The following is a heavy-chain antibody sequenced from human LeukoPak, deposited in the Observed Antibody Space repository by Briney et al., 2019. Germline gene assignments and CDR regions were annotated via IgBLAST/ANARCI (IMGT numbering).Heavy chain of an antibody. J-gene: IGHJ4*02. Sequence: GGSLRLSCAASGFTFSNYNMHWVRQAPGKGLEWVSSISGSSSYIYYADSVKGRFTISRDNAKNSLYLQMNSLRAEDTAVYYCARPPGDYWGQGTLVTVSS. CDR2: ISGSSSYI. CDR3: ARPPGDY. CDR1: GFTFSNYN. V-gene: IGHV3-21*01.